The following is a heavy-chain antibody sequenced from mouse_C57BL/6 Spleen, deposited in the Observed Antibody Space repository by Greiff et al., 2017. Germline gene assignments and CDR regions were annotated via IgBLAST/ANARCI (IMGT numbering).Heavy chain of an antibody. CDR1: GFSFNTYA. J-gene: IGHJ4*01. D-gene: IGHD2-4*01. CDR3: VSYDYDDAMDD. Sequence: EVQLVESGGGLVQPKGSLKLSCAASGFSFNTYAMNWVRQAPGKGLEWVARIRSKSNNYATYYADSVKDRFTISRDDSESMLYLQMNNLKTEDTAMYYCVSYDYDDAMDDWGQGTSVTVSS. V-gene: IGHV10-1*01. CDR2: IRSKSNNYAT.